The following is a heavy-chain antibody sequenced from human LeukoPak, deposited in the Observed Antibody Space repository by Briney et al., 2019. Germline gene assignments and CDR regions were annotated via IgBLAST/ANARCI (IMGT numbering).Heavy chain of an antibody. CDR3: AKMYQQSLSTFDY. J-gene: IGHJ4*02. V-gene: IGHV3-23*01. D-gene: IGHD6-19*01. Sequence: SGPTLRHPCAAPALTFTSHAMTCVRQAPGKGLVRVSPISGRGDRTYYTGSVTARFTISRDNSKTSLYLQMISLRAEDTAVYYSAKMYQQSLSTFDYWGQGTLVTVSS. CDR1: ALTFTSHA. CDR2: ISGRGDRT.